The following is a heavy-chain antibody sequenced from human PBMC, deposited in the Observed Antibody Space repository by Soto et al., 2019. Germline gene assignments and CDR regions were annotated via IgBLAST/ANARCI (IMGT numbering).Heavy chain of an antibody. CDR1: GGSISSYY. J-gene: IGHJ1*01. Sequence: SETLSLTCTVSGGSISSYYWSWIRQPPGKGLEWIGYIYYSGSTNYNPSLKSRVTISVDTSKNQFSLKLSSVTAADTAVYYCARVEAVTPFAEYFQHWGQGTLVTVSS. CDR3: ARVEAVTPFAEYFQH. CDR2: IYYSGST. V-gene: IGHV4-59*01. D-gene: IGHD4-17*01.